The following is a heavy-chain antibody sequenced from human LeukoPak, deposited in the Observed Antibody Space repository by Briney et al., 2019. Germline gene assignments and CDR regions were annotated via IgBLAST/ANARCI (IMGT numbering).Heavy chain of an antibody. CDR2: MNPNSGNT. J-gene: IGHJ6*03. V-gene: IGHV1-8*02. CDR3: ARGLGYSSSWSPYYYYYYYMDV. Sequence: ASVKVSCKASGYTFTSYYMHWVRQAPGQGLEWMGWMNPNSGNTGYAQKFQGRVTMTRNTSISTAYMELSSLRSEDTAVYYCARGLGYSSSWSPYYYYYYYMDVWGKGTTVTISS. CDR1: GYTFTSYY. D-gene: IGHD6-13*01.